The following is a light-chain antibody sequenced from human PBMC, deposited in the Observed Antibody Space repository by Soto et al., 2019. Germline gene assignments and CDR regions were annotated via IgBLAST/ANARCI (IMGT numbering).Light chain of an antibody. CDR1: SSDVGGYKY. J-gene: IGLJ2*01. CDR3: SSYTSSNTVI. Sequence: QSVLTQPASVSESPGQSITISCTGTSSDVGGYKYVSWYQQHPGKAPKLMIYDVSNRPSGVSNRFSGSKSGNTASLTISGLQADDEANYYCSSYTSSNTVIFGGGTKVTVL. CDR2: DVS. V-gene: IGLV2-14*01.